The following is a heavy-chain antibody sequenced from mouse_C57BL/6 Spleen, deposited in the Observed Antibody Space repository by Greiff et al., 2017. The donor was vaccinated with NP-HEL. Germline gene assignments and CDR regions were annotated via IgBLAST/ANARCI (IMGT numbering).Heavy chain of an antibody. CDR1: GYTFTSYD. J-gene: IGHJ2*01. Sequence: QVQLQQSGADLVKPGASVKLSCKASGYTFTSYDLNWVRQRPEQGLEWIGWIFPGNGSTKYNEKFKGKSTLTTEQSSSKAYMQVSRLTSEDSAVYFCARFITTVVADYWGQGTTLTVSS. D-gene: IGHD1-1*01. CDR3: ARFITTVVADY. V-gene: IGHV1S56*01. CDR2: IFPGNGST.